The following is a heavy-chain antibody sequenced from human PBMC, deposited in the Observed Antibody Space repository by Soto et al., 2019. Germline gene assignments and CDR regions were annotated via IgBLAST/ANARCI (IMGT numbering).Heavy chain of an antibody. V-gene: IGHV3-30*18. CDR2: ISYDGSNK. D-gene: IGHD4-17*01. Sequence: QVQLVESGGGVVQPGRSLRLSCAASGFTFSSYGMHWVRQAPGKGLEWVAVISYDGSNKYYADSVKGRFTISRDNSKNTLYLQMNSLRAEDTAVYYCAKVRWVTTDAFDIWRQGTMVTVSS. CDR1: GFTFSSYG. J-gene: IGHJ3*02. CDR3: AKVRWVTTDAFDI.